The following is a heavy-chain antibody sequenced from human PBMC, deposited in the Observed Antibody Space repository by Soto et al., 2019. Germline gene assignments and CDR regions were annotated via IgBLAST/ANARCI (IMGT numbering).Heavy chain of an antibody. J-gene: IGHJ5*02. Sequence: EVHLVESGGGLVKPGQSLRLSCTASGFNFSAYGMSWVRQAPGKGLEWVSSITFSSLYIYYAESVRGRFVISRDDSKNSLFLQMDSLKTEDTAFYYCARSGDVAVGWFDPWGQDTQVTVSS. D-gene: IGHD3-10*01. CDR3: ARSGDVAVGWFDP. CDR1: GFNFSAYG. CDR2: ITFSSLYI. V-gene: IGHV3-21*01.